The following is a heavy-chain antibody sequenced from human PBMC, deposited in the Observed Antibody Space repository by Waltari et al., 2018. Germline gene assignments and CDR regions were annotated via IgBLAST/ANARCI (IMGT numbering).Heavy chain of an antibody. V-gene: IGHV3-30-3*01. CDR1: GFTFSSYA. J-gene: IGHJ4*02. CDR3: ARLLQIAATDPEPD. D-gene: IGHD4-4*01. Sequence: QVQLVESGGGVVQPGRSLRLSCAASGFTFSSYAMHWVRQAPGKGLEWGAVISYDGNNKYSADAVKGRVTISRDNSKNTLYLQMNSLRAEDTAVYYCARLLQIAATDPEPDWGQGTLVTVSS. CDR2: ISYDGNNK.